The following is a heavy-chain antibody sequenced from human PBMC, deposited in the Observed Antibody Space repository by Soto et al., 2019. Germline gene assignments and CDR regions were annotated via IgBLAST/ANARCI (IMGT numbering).Heavy chain of an antibody. CDR3: ARGGSYYAL. Sequence: VASVKVSCKASGNTNTIYFIHWLRQAPGQGPEWMGWINSVSGGTNFAHRFQGRVTMTRDTSTTTAFMELSGLTSADTAVYYCARGGSYYALWGQGTLVTVSS. V-gene: IGHV1-2*02. CDR2: INSVSGGT. CDR1: GNTNTIYF. J-gene: IGHJ4*01. D-gene: IGHD1-26*01.